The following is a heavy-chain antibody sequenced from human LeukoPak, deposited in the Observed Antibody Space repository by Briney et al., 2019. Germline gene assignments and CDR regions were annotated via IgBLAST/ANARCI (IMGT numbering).Heavy chain of an antibody. D-gene: IGHD3-16*01. J-gene: IGHJ4*02. Sequence: ASVKVSCKVSGYTLTELSMHWVRQAPGKGLEWMGGFDPEDGESIYAQKFQGRVTMTEDTSTDTAYMELSSLRSEDTAVYYCATWGLPLSSFDYWGQGTLVTVSS. CDR1: GYTLTELS. V-gene: IGHV1-24*01. CDR2: FDPEDGES. CDR3: ATWGLPLSSFDY.